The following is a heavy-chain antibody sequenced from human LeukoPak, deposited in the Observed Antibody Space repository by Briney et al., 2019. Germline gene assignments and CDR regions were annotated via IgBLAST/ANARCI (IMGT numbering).Heavy chain of an antibody. D-gene: IGHD3-10*01. J-gene: IGHJ6*02. CDR2: INHSGST. Sequence: PSETLSLTCAVYGGSFSDYYWCWIRQTPGKGLEWVGEINHSGSTNYNPSLKSRVTVSVDTSKTQFSLKLSSVTAADTAVYYCARVAYYGSGSLHYYGMDVWGQGTTVTVSS. V-gene: IGHV4-34*01. CDR1: GGSFSDYY. CDR3: ARVAYYGSGSLHYYGMDV.